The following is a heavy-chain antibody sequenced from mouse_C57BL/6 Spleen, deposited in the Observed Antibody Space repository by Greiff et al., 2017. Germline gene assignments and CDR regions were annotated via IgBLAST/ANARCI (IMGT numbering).Heavy chain of an antibody. J-gene: IGHJ4*01. CDR3: ARSDYYGSSYDAMDY. CDR1: GYTFTSYG. CDR2: IYPRSGNT. D-gene: IGHD1-1*01. V-gene: IGHV1-81*01. Sequence: QVQLQQSGAELARPGASVKLSCTASGYTFTSYGISWVKQRTGQGLEWIGEIYPRSGNTYYNEKFKGKATLTADKASSTAYMELRSLTSEDSAVYFGARSDYYGSSYDAMDYWGQGTSVTVSS.